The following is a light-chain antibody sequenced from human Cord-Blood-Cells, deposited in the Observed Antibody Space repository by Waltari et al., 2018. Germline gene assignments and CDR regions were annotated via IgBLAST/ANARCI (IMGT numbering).Light chain of an antibody. Sequence: DIVMTQSPDSLAVSLGERATINCKSSQSVLYSSNNENYLARYQQKQGQPPKLLIYWASNRDSGVPDRFSGGGSGTDFTLTISSLQAEDVAVYYCQQYYSTPWTFGQGTKVEIK. CDR3: QQYYSTPWT. V-gene: IGKV4-1*01. J-gene: IGKJ1*01. CDR2: WAS. CDR1: QSVLYSSNNENY.